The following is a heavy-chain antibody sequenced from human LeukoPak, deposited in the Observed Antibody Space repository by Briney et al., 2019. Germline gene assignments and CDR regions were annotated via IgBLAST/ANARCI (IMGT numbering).Heavy chain of an antibody. J-gene: IGHJ4*02. CDR3: AREGGYSSSSAYFDY. D-gene: IGHD6-6*01. CDR2: IIPIFGTA. Sequence: SVKVSCKASGGTFSSYAISWVRQAPGQGLEWMGGIIPIFGTANYAQKFQSRVTITTDESTSTAYMELSSLRSEDTAVYYCAREGGYSSSSAYFDYWGQGTLVTVSS. V-gene: IGHV1-69*05. CDR1: GGTFSSYA.